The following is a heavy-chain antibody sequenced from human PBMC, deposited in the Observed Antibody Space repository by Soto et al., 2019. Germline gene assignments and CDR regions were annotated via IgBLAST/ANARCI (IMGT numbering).Heavy chain of an antibody. Sequence: EVQLVESGGGLVQPGGSLRLSCAASGITVSSNYMSWVRQAPGKGLEWVSVIYSGGSTYYAGSVKGRFTISRDNSKNTLYLQMNSLRAEDTAVYYWARDFYYYGSGTMGGYFDYWGQGTLVTVSS. CDR3: ARDFYYYGSGTMGGYFDY. V-gene: IGHV3-66*01. D-gene: IGHD3-10*01. J-gene: IGHJ4*02. CDR1: GITVSSNY. CDR2: IYSGGST.